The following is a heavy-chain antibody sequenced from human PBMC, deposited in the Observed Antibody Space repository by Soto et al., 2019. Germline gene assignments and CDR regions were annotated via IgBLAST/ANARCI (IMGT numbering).Heavy chain of an antibody. Sequence: GESLKISCKGSGYSFTSYWIGWVRQMPGKGLEWMGIIYPGDSDTRYSPSFQGQVTISADKSSSTAYLQWSSLKASDTAMYYCARYCSGGTCYYAMDVWGQGTTVTVSS. CDR1: GYSFTSYW. CDR3: ARYCSGGTCYYAMDV. CDR2: IYPGDSDT. J-gene: IGHJ6*02. D-gene: IGHD2-15*01. V-gene: IGHV5-51*01.